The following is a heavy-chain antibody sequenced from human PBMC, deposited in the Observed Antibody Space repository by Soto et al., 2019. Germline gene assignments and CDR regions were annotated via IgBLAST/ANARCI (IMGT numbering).Heavy chain of an antibody. D-gene: IGHD3-3*02. CDR2: ITSSGGYV. J-gene: IGHJ6*02. CDR3: VKDEGIEAMDV. Sequence: XGSLILSCVTSGFTFSRNTMNWVRQAPGKGLEWVASITSSGGYVYYADSVKGRFSASRDNAKNSLSLQMDSLRPDDTAIYFCVKDEGIEAMDVWGQGTTVTVSS. CDR1: GFTFSRNT. V-gene: IGHV3-21*01.